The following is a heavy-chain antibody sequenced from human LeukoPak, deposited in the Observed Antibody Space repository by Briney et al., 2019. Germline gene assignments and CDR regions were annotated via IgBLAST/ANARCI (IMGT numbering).Heavy chain of an antibody. V-gene: IGHV4-59*01. D-gene: IGHD3-10*01. CDR3: ARSTITMVRGVIITPTGFDP. Sequence: SETLSLTCTVSGGSISSYYWSWIRQPPGKGLEWIGYNYYSGSTNYNPSLKSRVTISVDTSKNQFSLKLSSVTAADTAVYYCARSTITMVRGVIITPTGFDPWGQGTLVTVSS. CDR2: NYYSGST. CDR1: GGSISSYY. J-gene: IGHJ5*02.